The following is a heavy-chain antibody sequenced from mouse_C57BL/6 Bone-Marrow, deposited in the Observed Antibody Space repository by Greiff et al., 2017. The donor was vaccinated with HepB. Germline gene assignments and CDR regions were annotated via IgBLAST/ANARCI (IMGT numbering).Heavy chain of an antibody. D-gene: IGHD2-4*01. J-gene: IGHJ3*01. Sequence: VQLQQPGAELVRPGSSVKLSCKASGYTFTSYWMHWVKQRPIQGLEWIGNIDPSDSETHYNQKFKDKATLTVDKSSSKAYMQLSSLTSEDSAVYYCASMIYYDPSAWFAYWGQGTLVTVSA. CDR1: GYTFTSYW. V-gene: IGHV1-52*01. CDR2: IDPSDSET. CDR3: ASMIYYDPSAWFAY.